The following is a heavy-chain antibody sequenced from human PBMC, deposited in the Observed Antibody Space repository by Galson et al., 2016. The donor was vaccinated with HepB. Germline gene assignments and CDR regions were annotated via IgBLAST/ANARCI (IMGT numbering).Heavy chain of an antibody. CDR1: GLKFSDYG. Sequence: SLRLSCAVSGLKFSDYGFHWVRQAPGKGLEWVAVIFYDGSEKHYPDSVKGRFTISRDNSKNTVYLQIHSLRVDDTAVYYCARDRLWFGDNYLDYWGQGTLVTVSS. V-gene: IGHV3-33*01. D-gene: IGHD3-10*01. J-gene: IGHJ4*02. CDR3: ARDRLWFGDNYLDY. CDR2: IFYDGSEK.